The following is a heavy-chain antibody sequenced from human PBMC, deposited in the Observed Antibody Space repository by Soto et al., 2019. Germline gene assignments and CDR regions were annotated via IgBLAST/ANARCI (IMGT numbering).Heavy chain of an antibody. V-gene: IGHV4-30-4*01. Sequence: SETLSLTCTVSGGSISSGDYYWSWIRQPPGKGLEWIGYIYYSGSTYYNPSLKSRVTISVDTSKNQFSLKLSSVTAADTAVYYCARDSRGYSYGYIRYYYYYGMDVWGQGTTVTVSS. CDR2: IYYSGST. D-gene: IGHD5-18*01. CDR3: ARDSRGYSYGYIRYYYYYGMDV. CDR1: GGSISSGDYY. J-gene: IGHJ6*02.